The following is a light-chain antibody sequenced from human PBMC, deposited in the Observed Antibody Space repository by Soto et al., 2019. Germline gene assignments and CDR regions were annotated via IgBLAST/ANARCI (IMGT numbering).Light chain of an antibody. CDR3: QQYNSYWT. J-gene: IGKJ1*01. CDR1: QGISSG. CDR2: DGS. V-gene: IGKV1-5*01. Sequence: DIQMTQSPSTLSASVGDRVTITRRASQGISSGLAWYQQKPGKAPKLLIYDGSSLESGVPSRFSGSGSGTEFTLTISSLQPDDFATYYCQQYNSYWTFGQGTKVDNK.